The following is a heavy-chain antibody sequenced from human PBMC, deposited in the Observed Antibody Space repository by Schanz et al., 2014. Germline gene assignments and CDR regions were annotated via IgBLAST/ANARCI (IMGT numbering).Heavy chain of an antibody. CDR2: ISGSSRTI. CDR1: TFTFDHYA. J-gene: IGHJ4*02. V-gene: IGHV3-48*01. Sequence: EVQLLESGGGLVQPGGSLRLSCSASTFTFDHYAMTWVRQAPGKGLEWVSYISGSSRTIYYADSMKGRFTVSRDNAENALYLQMNSLRAEDTGLYFCARGGSGSHYRLDYWGQGTLVTVSP. CDR3: ARGGSGSHYRLDY. D-gene: IGHD1-26*01.